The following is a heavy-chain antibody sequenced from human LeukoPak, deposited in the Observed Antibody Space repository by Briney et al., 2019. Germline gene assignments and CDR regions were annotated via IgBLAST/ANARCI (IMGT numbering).Heavy chain of an antibody. CDR3: AGRLWRRDGYNLSAFDI. CDR2: ISSSSTTI. Sequence: GGSLRLSCAASGFTFSSYSMNWVRQAPGKGLEWLSYISSSSTTIYYADSVKGRFTISRDNAKNSLFLQMNSLRDEDTAVYYCAGRLWRRDGYNLSAFDIWGQGTMVTVSS. V-gene: IGHV3-48*02. D-gene: IGHD5-24*01. J-gene: IGHJ3*02. CDR1: GFTFSSYS.